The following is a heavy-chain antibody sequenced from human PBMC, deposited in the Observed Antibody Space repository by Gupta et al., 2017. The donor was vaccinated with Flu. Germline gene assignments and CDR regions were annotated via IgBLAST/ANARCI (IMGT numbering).Heavy chain of an antibody. CDR2: IYYGGSNK. J-gene: IGHJ4*02. D-gene: IGHD6-13*01. CDR3: ARGGGAASGTLDY. CDR1: GFTFSTYG. Sequence: QVQLVESGGGVVQPGRSLRLSCVASGFTFSTYGMHWVRQAPGKGLEWVAFIYYGGSNKYYADSVKGRFTISRDNSKNTLYLQMNSLRAEDTAVYYCARGGGAASGTLDYWGPGTLVTVAS. V-gene: IGHV3-33*01.